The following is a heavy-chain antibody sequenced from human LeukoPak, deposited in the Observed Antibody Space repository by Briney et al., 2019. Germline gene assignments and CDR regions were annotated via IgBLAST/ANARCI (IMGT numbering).Heavy chain of an antibody. CDR3: ARQLPTAAADTRGYFDY. CDR2: LYYGENS. Sequence: SETLSLTCTVSGGSISIISSSAYYWGWVRQAPGKGLEWIGSLYYGENSHYNPSLKSRATLSVDTSNNQFSLKLTSVTAADATVYFCARQLPTAAADTRGYFDYWGQGTVVTVSS. V-gene: IGHV4-39*01. CDR1: GGSISIISSSAYY. D-gene: IGHD6-25*01. J-gene: IGHJ4*02.